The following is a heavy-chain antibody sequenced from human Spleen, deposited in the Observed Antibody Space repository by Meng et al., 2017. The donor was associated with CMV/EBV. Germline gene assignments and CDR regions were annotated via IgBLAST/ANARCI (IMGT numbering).Heavy chain of an antibody. CDR1: GFTFSSYA. CDR3: ARDVGGLRSRYWFDP. Sequence: GESLKISCAASGFTFSSYAMSWVRQAPGKGLEWVSYITSSGYTTYYADSVKGRFIISRDNAKNSLHLQMNSLRAEDTAVYYCARDVGGLRSRYWFDPWGQGTLVTVSS. J-gene: IGHJ5*02. CDR2: ITSSGYTT. D-gene: IGHD4-17*01. V-gene: IGHV3-48*04.